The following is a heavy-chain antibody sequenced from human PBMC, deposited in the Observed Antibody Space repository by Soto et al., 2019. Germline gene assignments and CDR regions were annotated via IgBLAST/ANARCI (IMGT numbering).Heavy chain of an antibody. CDR3: ARAQGSGFLVS. CDR2: IYYSGST. Sequence: QVQLQESGPGLVKPAQTLSLTSTVSGGSITSGNYYWSWIRKPPGKGLEWIGYIYYSGSTYYNPSLKSRVTISVDTSKNQFSLKLSSVTAADTAVYYCARAQGSGFLVSWGQGTLVTVSS. V-gene: IGHV4-30-4*01. J-gene: IGHJ4*02. CDR1: GGSITSGNYY. D-gene: IGHD3-10*01.